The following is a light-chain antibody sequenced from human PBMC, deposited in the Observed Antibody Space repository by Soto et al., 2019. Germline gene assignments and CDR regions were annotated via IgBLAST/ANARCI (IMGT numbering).Light chain of an antibody. CDR1: QSISNW. CDR3: QQYNSYPYT. J-gene: IGKJ2*01. V-gene: IGKV1-5*01. Sequence: DIQMTQSPSTVSASVGDRVTITRRASQSISNWLAWYQQKPGKAPKLLIYDASSLDSRVPSRFSGSGSGTEFTLTISSLQPDDFATYYCQQYNSYPYTFGQGTKVDI. CDR2: DAS.